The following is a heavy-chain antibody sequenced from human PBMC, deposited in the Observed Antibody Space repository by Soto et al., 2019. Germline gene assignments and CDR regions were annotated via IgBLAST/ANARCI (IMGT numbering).Heavy chain of an antibody. CDR2: IIPIFGKA. CDR3: ARVIELRRVRGAIIRGGCFDP. J-gene: IGHJ5*02. CDR1: GGTFSSYA. D-gene: IGHD3-10*01. V-gene: IGHV1-69*01. Sequence: QVQLVQSGAEVKKPGSSVKVSCKASGGTFSSYAISWVRQAPGQGLEWMGGIIPIFGKANYAQKVQGRVRITADESTSTAYMELNSLRSEETAVYYSARVIELRRVRGAIIRGGCFDPWGQGTLGTVSS.